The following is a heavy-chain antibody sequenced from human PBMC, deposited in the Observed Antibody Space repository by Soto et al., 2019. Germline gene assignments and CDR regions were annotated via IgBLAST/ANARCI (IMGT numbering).Heavy chain of an antibody. CDR3: AQGQQLARPHYFDY. CDR1: GGSISSGGYY. V-gene: IGHV4-31*03. D-gene: IGHD6-6*01. CDR2: IYYSGST. J-gene: IGHJ4*02. Sequence: PSETLSLTCTVSGGSISSGGYYWSWIRQHPGKGLEWIGYIYYSGSTYYNPSLKSRVTISVDTSKNQFSLKLSSVTAADTAVYYCAQGQQLARPHYFDYWGQGTLVTVS.